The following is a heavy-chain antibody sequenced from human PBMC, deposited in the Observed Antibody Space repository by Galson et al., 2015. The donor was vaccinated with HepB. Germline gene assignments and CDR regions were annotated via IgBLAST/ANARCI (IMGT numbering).Heavy chain of an antibody. V-gene: IGHV1-18*01. CDR2: ISAYNGNT. Sequence: SVKVSCKASGYTFTSYGISWVRQAPGQGLEWMGWISAYNGNTNYAQKLQGRVTMTTDTSTSTAYMELRSLRSDDTAVYYCARRPEELIAAPTPTRDYYYMDVWGKGTTVTVSS. D-gene: IGHD6-13*01. CDR3: ARRPEELIAAPTPTRDYYYMDV. CDR1: GYTFTSYG. J-gene: IGHJ6*03.